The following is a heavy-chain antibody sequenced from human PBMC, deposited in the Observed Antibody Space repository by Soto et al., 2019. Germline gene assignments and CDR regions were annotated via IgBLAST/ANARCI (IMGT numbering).Heavy chain of an antibody. V-gene: IGHV3-21*06. CDR2: ITSKTGDQ. J-gene: IGHJ4*02. Sequence: PGWSLRLSCAASVFTFNKYSMNWGRQAPGKGLEWVSSITSKTGDQYYADSVKGRFIISRDNTKNSLSLQVTSLRDEDTAVYYCARDLMPNDRGLGDLAYWGQGTLVTVSS. CDR1: VFTFNKYS. CDR3: ARDLMPNDRGLGDLAY. D-gene: IGHD3-22*01.